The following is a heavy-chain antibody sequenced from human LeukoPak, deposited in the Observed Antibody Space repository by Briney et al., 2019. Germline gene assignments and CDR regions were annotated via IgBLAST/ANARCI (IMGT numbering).Heavy chain of an antibody. CDR3: ARKYCTNGVCHNWFDP. Sequence: GGSLRLSCAASGFTFSSYWMSWVRQAPGKGLEWVAIIKQDGSEKYYVDSVKGRFTISRDNAKNSLYLQMNSLRAEDTAVYYCARKYCTNGVCHNWFDPWGQGTLVTVSS. CDR2: IKQDGSEK. CDR1: GFTFSSYW. D-gene: IGHD2-8*01. J-gene: IGHJ5*02. V-gene: IGHV3-7*01.